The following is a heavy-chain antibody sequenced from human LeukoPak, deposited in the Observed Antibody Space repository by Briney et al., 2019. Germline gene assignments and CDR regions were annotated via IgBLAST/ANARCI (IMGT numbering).Heavy chain of an antibody. J-gene: IGHJ3*02. Sequence: GRSLRLSCAASGFTFSGYGMHWVRQAPGKGLEWVAVIWYGGSNKYYADSVKGRFTISRDNSKNTLYLQMDSLRADDTAVYYCARGGWFCVGRGLYCRRYSVYIWGQGTMVTVSS. V-gene: IGHV3-33*01. CDR1: GFTFSGYG. CDR2: IWYGGSNK. D-gene: IGHD2-15*01. CDR3: ARGGWFCVGRGLYCRRYSVYI.